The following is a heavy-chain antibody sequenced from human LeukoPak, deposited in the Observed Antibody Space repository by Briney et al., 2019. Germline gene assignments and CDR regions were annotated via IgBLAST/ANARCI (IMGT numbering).Heavy chain of an antibody. CDR2: ISSSSYTI. V-gene: IGHV3-48*01. J-gene: IGHJ3*02. D-gene: IGHD1-20*01. Sequence: QPGGSLRLSCAASGFTFSNSGMNWVRQAPGKGLEWVSYISSSSYTIYYADSVKGRFTISRDNAKNSLYLQMSSLRAEDTAVYYCAIITGTTADAFDIWGQGTMVTVSS. CDR3: AIITGTTADAFDI. CDR1: GFTFSNSG.